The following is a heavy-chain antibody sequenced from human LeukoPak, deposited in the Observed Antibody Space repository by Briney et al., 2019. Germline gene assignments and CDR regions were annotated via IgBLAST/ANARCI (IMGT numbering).Heavy chain of an antibody. CDR3: AREGGYQYYYAMDV. Sequence: GSLTLSCAASGFTFKTYTMHWVRQAPGMGREWVSSISRSRSYIFYADSVKARFTISRDNAKNSLYLQMSSLRAEDAAVYYCAREGGYQYYYAMDVWGQGTTVTVSS. V-gene: IGHV3-21*01. CDR1: GFTFKTYT. D-gene: IGHD3-16*01. J-gene: IGHJ6*02. CDR2: ISRSRSYI.